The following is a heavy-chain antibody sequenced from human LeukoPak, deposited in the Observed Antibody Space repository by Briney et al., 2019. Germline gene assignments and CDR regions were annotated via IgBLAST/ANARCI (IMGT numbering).Heavy chain of an antibody. CDR2: ISWNSGSI. CDR3: ARVLTDPYYYGSGSYYDRFDP. CDR1: GFTFDDYA. J-gene: IGHJ5*02. D-gene: IGHD3-10*01. Sequence: PGRSLRLSCAASGFTFDDYAMHWVRQAPGKGLEWVSGISWNSGSIGYADSVKGRFTISRDNAKNSLYLQMNSLRAEDTAVYYCARVLTDPYYYGSGSYYDRFDPWGQGTLVTVSS. V-gene: IGHV3-9*01.